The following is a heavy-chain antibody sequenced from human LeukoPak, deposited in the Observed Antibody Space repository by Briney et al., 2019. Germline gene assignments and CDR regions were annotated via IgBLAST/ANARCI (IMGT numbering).Heavy chain of an antibody. V-gene: IGHV4-38-2*02. D-gene: IGHD1-26*01. CDR1: GYSISSGYY. CDR2: IYHSGST. CDR3: ARGDYYYMDV. Sequence: SETLSLTCTVSGYSISSGYYWGWIRQPPGKGLEWIGSIYHSGSTYYNPSLKSRVTISVDTSKNQFSLKLSSVTAADTAVYYCARGDYYYMDVWGKGTTVTVPS. J-gene: IGHJ6*03.